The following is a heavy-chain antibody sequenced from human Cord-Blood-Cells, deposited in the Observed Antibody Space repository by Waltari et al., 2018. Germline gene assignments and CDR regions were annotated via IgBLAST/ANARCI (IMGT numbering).Heavy chain of an antibody. V-gene: IGHV3-21*01. CDR2: FSSSSSYI. Sequence: EVQLVESGGGLVKPGGSLRLSCAASGFTLSSYSMNWVRQAPGKGLEWVSSFSSSSSYIYYADSVKGRFTISRDNAKNSLYLQMNSLRAEDTAVYYCARDRSGDRGYGAFDIWGQGTMVTVSS. CDR3: ARDRSGDRGYGAFDI. CDR1: GFTLSSYS. D-gene: IGHD3-3*01. J-gene: IGHJ3*02.